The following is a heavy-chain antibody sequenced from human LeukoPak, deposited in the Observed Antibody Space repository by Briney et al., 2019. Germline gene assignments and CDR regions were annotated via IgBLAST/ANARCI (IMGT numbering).Heavy chain of an antibody. Sequence: GGSLRLSCAASGFTLSIYEMNWVRQAPGKGGEWVSYISTSGSTHYADSVKGRFTISRDDPKNSPYLQNNSLRAEEQADEYCARDSELTGDRVEYWGQGTLVTVSS. D-gene: IGHD5-24*01. CDR2: ISTSGST. V-gene: IGHV3-48*03. J-gene: IGHJ4*02. CDR1: GFTLSIYE. CDR3: ARDSELTGDRVEY.